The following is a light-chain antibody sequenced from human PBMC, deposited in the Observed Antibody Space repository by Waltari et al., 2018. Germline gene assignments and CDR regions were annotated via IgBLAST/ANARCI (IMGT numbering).Light chain of an antibody. J-gene: IGKJ4*01. V-gene: IGKV3-11*01. CDR2: DAY. CDR1: QTVSSY. CDR3: QHRSNWPPGLT. Sequence: EIVLTQSPATLSLSPGERVTLSCRASQTVSSYVAWYQQIPGQAPRLLIYDAYIRVPGTPARFSGSGSGTDFTLTISSLEPEDFAVYYCQHRSNWPPGLTFGGGTKVEIK.